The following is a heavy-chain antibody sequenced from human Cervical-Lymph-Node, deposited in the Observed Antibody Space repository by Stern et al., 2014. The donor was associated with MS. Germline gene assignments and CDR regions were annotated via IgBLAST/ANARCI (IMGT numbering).Heavy chain of an antibody. D-gene: IGHD2-21*02. CDR2: VNWNGASI. CDR1: GFIFGDYA. CDR3: AKDFGPEVGTSDY. Sequence: VQLVESGGGSVQPGRSLRLSCAASGFIFGDYAMHWYRQVPGKGPEWVSGVNWNGASIGYTDSVRGRFTISRDNAKSSVYLEMYSLTTEDTALYYCAKDFGPEVGTSDYWGQGTLVTVSS. J-gene: IGHJ4*02. V-gene: IGHV3-9*01.